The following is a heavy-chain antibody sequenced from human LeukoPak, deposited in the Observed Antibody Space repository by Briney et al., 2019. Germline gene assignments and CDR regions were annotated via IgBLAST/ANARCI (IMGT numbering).Heavy chain of an antibody. CDR3: AGRGQENRYCSATSCYDY. D-gene: IGHD2-2*01. CDR1: GGSISSYY. J-gene: IGHJ4*02. Sequence: SETLSLTCTVSGGSISSYYWSWIRQPPGKGLEWIGYIYYSGSTNYNPSLKSRVTISVDTSQNQFSLKLSSVTAADTAVYYCAGRGQENRYCSATSCYDYWGQGTLVTVSS. CDR2: IYYSGST. V-gene: IGHV4-59*01.